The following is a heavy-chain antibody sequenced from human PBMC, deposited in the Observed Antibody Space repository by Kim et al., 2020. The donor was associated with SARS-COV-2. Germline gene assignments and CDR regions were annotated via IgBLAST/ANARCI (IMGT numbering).Heavy chain of an antibody. CDR1: GFTFSSYA. CDR2: ISSNGGST. V-gene: IGHV3-64*02. J-gene: IGHJ4*02. D-gene: IGHD6-13*01. Sequence: GGSLRLSCAASGFTFSSYAMHWVRQAPGKGLEYVSAISSNGGSTYYADSVKGRFTISRDNSKNTLYLQMGSLRAEDMAVYYCAREAPAAALDYWGQGTLVTVSS. CDR3: AREAPAAALDY.